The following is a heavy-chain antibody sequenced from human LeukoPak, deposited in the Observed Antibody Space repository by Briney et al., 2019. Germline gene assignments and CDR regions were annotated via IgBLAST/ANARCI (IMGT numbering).Heavy chain of an antibody. CDR2: ISSSSSYI. CDR1: GFTFSSYS. Sequence: GGSLRLSCAASGFTFSSYSMNWVRQAPGKGLEWVSSISSSSSYIYYADSVKGRFTISRDNAKNSLYLQMNSLRAEDTAVYYCARGMVRGVNVAFDIWGQGTMVTVSS. CDR3: ARGMVRGVNVAFDI. V-gene: IGHV3-21*01. D-gene: IGHD3-10*01. J-gene: IGHJ3*02.